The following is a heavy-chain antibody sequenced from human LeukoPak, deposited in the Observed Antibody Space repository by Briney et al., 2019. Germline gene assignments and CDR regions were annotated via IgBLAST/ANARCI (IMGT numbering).Heavy chain of an antibody. D-gene: IGHD6-13*01. CDR3: AKEDFSSSWYRDYYFDY. J-gene: IGHJ4*02. CDR1: GFTFTSYS. Sequence: GGSLRLSCAASGFTFTSYSMSWVRQAPGKGLEWLSYISSSSRMMYYADSVKGRFTISRDNSKNTLYLQMNSLRAEDTAVYYCAKEDFSSSWYRDYYFDYWGQGTLVTVSS. CDR2: ISSSSRMM. V-gene: IGHV3-48*01.